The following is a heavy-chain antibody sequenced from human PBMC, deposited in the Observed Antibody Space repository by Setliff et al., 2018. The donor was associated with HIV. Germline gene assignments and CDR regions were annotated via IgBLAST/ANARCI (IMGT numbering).Heavy chain of an antibody. CDR3: ARGTGDTSGYYYYSEYFQN. CDR1: GFTLSDHW. D-gene: IGHD3-22*01. Sequence: GGSLRLSCAASGFTLSDHWMHWVRQVPGKGLVWVSRTNNDGSITNYADFVKGRFTMSRDSAKNTLYLQMKSLRAEDTAVYYCARGTGDTSGYYYYSEYFQNWGQGTLVTVSS. J-gene: IGHJ1*01. CDR2: TNNDGSIT. V-gene: IGHV3-74*01.